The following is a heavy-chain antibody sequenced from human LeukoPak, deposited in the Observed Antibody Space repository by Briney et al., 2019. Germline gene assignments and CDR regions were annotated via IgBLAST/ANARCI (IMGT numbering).Heavy chain of an antibody. CDR2: IYTSGST. D-gene: IGHD6-13*01. Sequence: SETLSLTCTVSGGSISSGSYYWSWIRQPAGKGLEWIGRIYTSGSTNYNPSLKSRVTISVDTSKNQFSLKLSSVTAADTAVYYCARDRGSSDTFDYWGQGTLVTVSS. CDR3: ARDRGSSDTFDY. J-gene: IGHJ4*02. CDR1: GGSISSGSYY. V-gene: IGHV4-61*02.